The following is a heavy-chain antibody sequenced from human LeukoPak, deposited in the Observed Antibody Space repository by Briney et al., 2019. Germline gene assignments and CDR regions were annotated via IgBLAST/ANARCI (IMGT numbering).Heavy chain of an antibody. J-gene: IGHJ6*02. CDR3: TRVQAGRSGLMDV. Sequence: PGGSLRLSCAASGFTFSSYAMSWVRQAPGEGLVWVSRVDPDGTTTNYADSVTGRFTTSRDNAKNTLYLQKNSLRAEDTALYYCTRVQAGRSGLMDVWGRGTTVTVSS. D-gene: IGHD2-8*02. CDR1: GFTFSSYA. V-gene: IGHV3-74*01. CDR2: VDPDGTTT.